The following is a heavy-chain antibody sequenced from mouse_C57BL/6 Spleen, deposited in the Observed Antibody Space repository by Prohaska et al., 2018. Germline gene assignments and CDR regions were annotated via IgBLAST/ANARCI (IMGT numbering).Heavy chain of an antibody. Sequence: EVKLEESGGGLVQPGGSMKLSCVASGFTFSNYWMNWVSQSPEKGLECVAQIRLKSDNYATHYAESVKGRFTISRDDSKSSVYLQMNNLRAEDTGIYYCTGGGWPFAYWGQGTLVTVSA. CDR3: TGGGWPFAY. D-gene: IGHD2-3*01. CDR2: IRLKSDNYAT. V-gene: IGHV6-3*01. J-gene: IGHJ3*01. CDR1: GFTFSNYW.